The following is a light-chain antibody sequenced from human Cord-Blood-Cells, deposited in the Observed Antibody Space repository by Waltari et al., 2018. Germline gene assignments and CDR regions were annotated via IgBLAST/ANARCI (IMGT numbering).Light chain of an antibody. CDR1: KLGDKY. CDR3: KAWDSSTWV. CDR2: QDS. V-gene: IGLV3-1*01. Sequence: SYELTQPPSVSVSPGQTASITCSGDKLGDKYACWYQQKPCHSPVLVIYQDSKRPSGIPELFSGANSGNTATLTISGTQAMDEADYYCKAWDSSTWVFGGGTKLTVL. J-gene: IGLJ3*02.